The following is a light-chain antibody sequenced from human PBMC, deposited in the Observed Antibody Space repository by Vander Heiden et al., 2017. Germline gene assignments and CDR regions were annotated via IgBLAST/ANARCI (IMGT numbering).Light chain of an antibody. CDR3: QQDDSTPQF. CDR2: WAS. J-gene: IGKJ2*01. Sequence: DIVMTQSPDSLAVSLGERATINCKSSQSVLYSSNNKNYLAWYQQKPGQPPKLLIYWASTRESGVPDRFSGSGSGTDFTLTISSLQAADVAVYYCQQDDSTPQFFGPGTKLEIK. CDR1: QSVLYSSNNKNY. V-gene: IGKV4-1*01.